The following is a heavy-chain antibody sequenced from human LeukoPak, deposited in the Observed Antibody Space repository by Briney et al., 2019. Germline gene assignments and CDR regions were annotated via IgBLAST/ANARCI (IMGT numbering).Heavy chain of an antibody. D-gene: IGHD6-19*01. V-gene: IGHV1-24*01. CDR1: GYTLTELS. J-gene: IGHJ4*02. CDR3: ATYSSGWYFFDY. CDR2: FDPEDGET. Sequence: ASVKVSCKVSGYTLTELSMHWVRQAPGKGLEWMGGFDPEDGETIYAQKFQGRVTMTEDTSTDTACMELSSLRSEDTAVYYCATYSSGWYFFDYWGQGTLVTVSS.